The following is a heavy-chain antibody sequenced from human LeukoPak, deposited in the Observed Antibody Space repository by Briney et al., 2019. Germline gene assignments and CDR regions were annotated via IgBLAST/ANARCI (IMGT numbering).Heavy chain of an antibody. V-gene: IGHV3-7*01. Sequence: GGSLRLSCAASGFTFSSYWMSWVRQAPGKGLEWVANIKQDGSEKYYVHSVKGRFTISRDNAKNSLYLQMNSLRAEDTAVYYCARVKVAYDFWNGPVGPPVYWGQGTLVTVSS. J-gene: IGHJ4*02. D-gene: IGHD3-3*01. CDR2: IKQDGSEK. CDR1: GFTFSSYW. CDR3: ARVKVAYDFWNGPVGPPVY.